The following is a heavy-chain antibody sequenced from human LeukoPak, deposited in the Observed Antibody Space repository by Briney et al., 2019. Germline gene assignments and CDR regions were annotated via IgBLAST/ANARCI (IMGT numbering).Heavy chain of an antibody. V-gene: IGHV1-46*01. CDR3: ATAVTPYGCFDP. Sequence: ASVKVSCKASGYTFTNYYMHWVRQAPGQGLEWMVIINPSGGSTSSAQKFQGRVTMTRDTSTNTVYMELSSLTSEDTAVYYCATAVTPYGCFDPWGQGTLVTVSS. CDR2: INPSGGST. CDR1: GYTFTNYY. J-gene: IGHJ5*02. D-gene: IGHD4-17*01.